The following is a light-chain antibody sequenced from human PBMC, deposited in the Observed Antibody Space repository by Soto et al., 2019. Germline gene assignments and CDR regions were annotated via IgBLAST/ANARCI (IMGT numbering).Light chain of an antibody. CDR2: SNI. V-gene: IGLV1-44*01. J-gene: IGLJ3*02. Sequence: QSLLCEPRSACATPDQKFTISCSVSRSNIGRKIVNWYQQVQGTAPKLLIYSNIQRPSEVPDRFSASKSGTSASLAISGLQSDDEDTYYCASWDDSLKSTVFGGGTKVTVL. CDR3: ASWDDSLKSTV. CDR1: RSNIGRKI.